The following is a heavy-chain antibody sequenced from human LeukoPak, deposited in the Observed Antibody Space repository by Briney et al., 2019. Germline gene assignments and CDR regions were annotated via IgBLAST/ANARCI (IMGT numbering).Heavy chain of an antibody. J-gene: IGHJ4*02. D-gene: IGHD1-26*01. CDR1: GYTFTSYA. CDR2: IIPIFGTA. CDR3: ASGGRIVGATTAFDY. Sequence: GASVKVSCKASGYTFTSYAMNWVRQAPGQGLEWMGGIIPIFGTANYAQKFQGRVTITADESTSTAYMELSSLRSEDTAVYYCASGGRIVGATTAFDYWGQGTLVTVSS. V-gene: IGHV1-69*13.